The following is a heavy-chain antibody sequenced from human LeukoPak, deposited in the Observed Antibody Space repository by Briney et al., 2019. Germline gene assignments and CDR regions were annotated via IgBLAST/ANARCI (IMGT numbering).Heavy chain of an antibody. CDR3: ASTYCSGGSCHPPYGMDV. Sequence: SVKVSCKASGGTFSSYAISWVRQAPGQGLEWMGRIIPIFGIANYAQKFQGRVTITADKSTSTAYMELSSLRSEDTAVYYCASTYCSGGSCHPPYGMDVWGQGTTVTVSS. J-gene: IGHJ6*02. D-gene: IGHD2-15*01. CDR1: GGTFSSYA. CDR2: IIPIFGIA. V-gene: IGHV1-69*04.